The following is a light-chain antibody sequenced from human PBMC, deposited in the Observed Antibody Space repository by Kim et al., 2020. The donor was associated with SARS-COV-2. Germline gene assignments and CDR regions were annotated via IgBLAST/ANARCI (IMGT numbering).Light chain of an antibody. V-gene: IGLV2-14*03. CDR1: SSDVGAYNY. J-gene: IGLJ2*01. CDR2: DVS. CDR3: SSYRSNDCEI. Sequence: QSALTQPASVSGSPGPSITISCTGTSSDVGAYNYVSWYQQHPGKAPKLMIYDVSNRPSGVSNRFSASKSGNTASLTISGLQAEDEADYYCSSYRSNDCEIFGGGTQLTVL.